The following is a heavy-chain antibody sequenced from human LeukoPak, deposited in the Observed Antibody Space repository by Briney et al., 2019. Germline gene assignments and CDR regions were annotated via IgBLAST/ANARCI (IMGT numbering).Heavy chain of an antibody. D-gene: IGHD1-14*01. J-gene: IGHJ4*02. CDR1: GFTFSNYG. Sequence: GGSLRLSCAASGFTFSNYGMHWVRQAPGKGLEWVAFVYYDGNRKYYAASVKGRFTISRDNSRNSLYVQMNSLRTEDTAVYYCVKDQAQVYGYFDSWGLGTLVTVSS. CDR3: VKDQAQVYGYFDS. V-gene: IGHV3-30*02. CDR2: VYYDGNRK.